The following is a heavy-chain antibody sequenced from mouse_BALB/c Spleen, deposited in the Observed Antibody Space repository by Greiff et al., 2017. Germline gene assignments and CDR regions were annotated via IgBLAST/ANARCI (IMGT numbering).Heavy chain of an antibody. Sequence: EVQGVESGGGLVKPGGSLKLSCAASGFTFSSYTMSWVRQTPEKRLEWVATISSGGSYTYYPDSVKGRFTISRDNAKNTLYLQMSSLKSEDTAMYYCTREGGDYPYYYAMDDWGQGTSVTVSS. CDR3: TREGGDYPYYYAMDD. J-gene: IGHJ4*01. V-gene: IGHV5-6-4*01. CDR2: ISSGGSYT. CDR1: GFTFSSYT. D-gene: IGHD5-5*01.